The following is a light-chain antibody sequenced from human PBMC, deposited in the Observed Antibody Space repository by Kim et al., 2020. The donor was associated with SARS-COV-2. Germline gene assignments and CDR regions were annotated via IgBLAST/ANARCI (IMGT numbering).Light chain of an antibody. CDR2: AAS. CDR1: QGIRND. Sequence: AIQMTQSPSSLSASVGDRVTITCRASQGIRNDLGWYQQKPGKAPKLLIYAASSLQSGVPSRFSGSGSGTDFTLTISSLQPEDFATYYCLQDYNSLALTFGGETKVDIK. CDR3: LQDYNSLALT. J-gene: IGKJ4*01. V-gene: IGKV1-6*01.